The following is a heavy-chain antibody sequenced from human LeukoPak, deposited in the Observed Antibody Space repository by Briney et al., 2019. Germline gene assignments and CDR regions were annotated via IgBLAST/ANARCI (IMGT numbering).Heavy chain of an antibody. V-gene: IGHV4-39*07. CDR2: IYYSGST. J-gene: IGHJ4*02. Sequence: SETLSLTCTVSGGSISSSSYYWGWIRQPPGKGLEWIGSIYYSGSTYYNPSLKSRVTISVDTSKNQFSLKLSSVTAADTAVYYCARAGFGVLWFREIDYWGQGTLVTVSS. D-gene: IGHD3-10*01. CDR1: GGSISSSSYY. CDR3: ARAGFGVLWFREIDY.